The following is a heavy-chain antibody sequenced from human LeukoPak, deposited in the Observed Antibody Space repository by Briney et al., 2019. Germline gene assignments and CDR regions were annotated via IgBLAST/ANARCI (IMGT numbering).Heavy chain of an antibody. D-gene: IGHD3-16*01. V-gene: IGHV1-69*06. J-gene: IGHJ5*02. CDR2: IIPIFGTA. CDR1: GGTFSSYA. CDR3: ARDPGGVVTINWFDP. Sequence: SVKVSCKASGGTFSSYAISWVRQAPGQGLEWMGRIIPIFGTANYAQKFQGRVTITADKSTSTAYMEPSSLRSEDTAVYYCARDPGGVVTINWFDPWGQGTLVTVSS.